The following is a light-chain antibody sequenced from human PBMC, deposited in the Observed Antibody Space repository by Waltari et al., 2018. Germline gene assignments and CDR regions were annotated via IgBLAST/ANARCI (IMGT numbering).Light chain of an antibody. CDR3: QQSYTTPLI. Sequence: DIQMTQSPSSLSASVGDRVTITCRASQSIRKYLNWYQQKPGTAPRLLIYGATTLQSGVPSRFSGSGSGTDFTLTINSLQPEDFATYYCQQSYTTPLIFSGGTKVETK. CDR1: QSIRKY. V-gene: IGKV1-39*01. CDR2: GAT. J-gene: IGKJ4*01.